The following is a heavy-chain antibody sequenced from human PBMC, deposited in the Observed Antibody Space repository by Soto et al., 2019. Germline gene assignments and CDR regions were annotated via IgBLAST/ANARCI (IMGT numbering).Heavy chain of an antibody. V-gene: IGHV3-23*01. CDR3: AKRYGSGSYRDFNSYYGMDI. D-gene: IGHD3-10*01. Sequence: GGSLRLSCAASRFTFRNYGMSWVRQGPGKGLEWVSGISPTGEQRFYVDSVKGRFFISRDNSQNTLSLEMSNLRADDTAVYYCAKRYGSGSYRDFNSYYGMDIWGQGTSVTVPS. J-gene: IGHJ6*02. CDR2: ISPTGEQR. CDR1: RFTFRNYG.